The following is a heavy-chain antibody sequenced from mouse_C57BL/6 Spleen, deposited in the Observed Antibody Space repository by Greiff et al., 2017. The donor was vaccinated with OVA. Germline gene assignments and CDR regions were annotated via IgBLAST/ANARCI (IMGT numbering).Heavy chain of an antibody. CDR3: SYAMDY. CDR2: IFPGSGST. CDR1: GYTFTSYW. Sequence: QVQLQQSGPELVRPGASVKISCKAPGYTFTSYWMQWVRQRPGQGLEWIGEIFPGSGSTYYNEKFKGKATLTVDTSSSTAYMQLSSLTSEDSAVYFCSYAMDYWGQGTSVTVSS. J-gene: IGHJ4*01. V-gene: IGHV1-56*01.